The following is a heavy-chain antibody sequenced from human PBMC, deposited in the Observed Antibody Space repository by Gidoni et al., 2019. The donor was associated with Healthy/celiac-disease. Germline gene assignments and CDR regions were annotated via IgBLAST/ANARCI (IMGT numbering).Heavy chain of an antibody. J-gene: IGHJ4*02. CDR3: ARAADYDYVWGSPTIFDY. D-gene: IGHD3-16*01. V-gene: IGHV5-51*01. Sequence: EVQLVQSGAEVKKPGESLKISCEGSGYIFTSYWLGWVRQMPGKGLEWMGIIYPGDSDTRYSPSFQGQVTISADKSISTAYLQWSSLKASDTAMYYCARAADYDYVWGSPTIFDYWGQGTLVTVSS. CDR2: IYPGDSDT. CDR1: GYIFTSYW.